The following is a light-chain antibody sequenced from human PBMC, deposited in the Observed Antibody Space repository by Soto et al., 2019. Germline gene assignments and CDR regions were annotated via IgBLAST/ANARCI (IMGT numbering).Light chain of an antibody. CDR2: EVN. CDR1: SSDVGGYNY. Sequence: QSVLTQPPSASGSPGQSVAISCTGTSSDVGGYNYVSWYQQHPGKPPNLMVYEVNKRPSGVPDRFSGSKSGNTASLTVSGLQAEDEADYYCSSYAGSSNVFGTGTKVTVL. V-gene: IGLV2-8*01. CDR3: SSYAGSSNV. J-gene: IGLJ1*01.